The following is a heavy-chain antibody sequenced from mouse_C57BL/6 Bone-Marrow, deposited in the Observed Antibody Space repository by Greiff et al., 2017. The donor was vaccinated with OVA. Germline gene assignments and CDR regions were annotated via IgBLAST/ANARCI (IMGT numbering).Heavy chain of an antibody. CDR3: ARAVVATEWYFDV. CDR1: GFTFSDYY. CDR2: INYDGSST. Sequence: DVKLVESEGGLVQPGSSMKLSCTASGFTFSDYYMAWVRQVPEKGLEWVANINYDGSSTYYLDSLKSRFIISRDNAKNILYLQMSSLKSEDTATYYCARAVVATEWYFDVWGTGTTVTVSS. D-gene: IGHD1-1*01. J-gene: IGHJ1*03. V-gene: IGHV5-16*01.